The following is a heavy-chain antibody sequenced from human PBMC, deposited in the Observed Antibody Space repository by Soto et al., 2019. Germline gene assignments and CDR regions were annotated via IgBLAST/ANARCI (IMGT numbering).Heavy chain of an antibody. V-gene: IGHV5-51*01. CDR3: ARHGLGEGISDY. Sequence: GESLKVWWRGSGDRFTNYWIGWVRQMHGKGLEWMGIIYPGDSDTRYSPSFQGQVTISADKSISTAYLQWSSLKASDTAMYYCARHGLGEGISDYWGQGTLVTVSS. D-gene: IGHD3-10*01. J-gene: IGHJ4*02. CDR2: IYPGDSDT. CDR1: GDRFTNYW.